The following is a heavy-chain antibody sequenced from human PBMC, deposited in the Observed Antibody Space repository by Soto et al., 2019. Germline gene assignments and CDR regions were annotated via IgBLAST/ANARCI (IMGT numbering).Heavy chain of an antibody. CDR1: GGTFSSYA. D-gene: IGHD3-22*01. V-gene: IGHV1-69*06. Sequence: SVKVSCKASGGTFSSYAISWVRQAPGQGLEWMGGIIPIFGTANYAQKFQGRVTITADKSTSTAYMELSSLRSEDTAVYYCARVGYDSSGSTFDYWGQGTLVTVSS. J-gene: IGHJ4*02. CDR2: IIPIFGTA. CDR3: ARVGYDSSGSTFDY.